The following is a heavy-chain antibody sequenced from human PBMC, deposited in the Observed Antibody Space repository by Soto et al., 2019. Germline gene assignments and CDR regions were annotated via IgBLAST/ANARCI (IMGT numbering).Heavy chain of an antibody. CDR1: GGTFSSYA. CDR3: AGVAAKYSDYGMDV. Sequence: QVQLVQSGAEVKKPGSSVKVSCKASGGTFSSYAINWVRQAPGQGLEWMGGIIPIFGTADYAQKFQGRVTITADECTTTAYMRLRTCRSEDASVYYWAGVAAKYSDYGMDVWGPGTTVTVSS. J-gene: IGHJ6*02. D-gene: IGHD1-26*01. V-gene: IGHV1-69*12. CDR2: IIPIFGTA.